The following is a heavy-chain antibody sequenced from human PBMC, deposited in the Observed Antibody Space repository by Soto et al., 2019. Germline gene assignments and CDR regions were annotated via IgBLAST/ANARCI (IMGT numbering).Heavy chain of an antibody. CDR2: IKSKSDGWTT. J-gene: IGHJ4*02. D-gene: IGHD1-1*01. CDR3: ATVLKATVEFDY. Sequence: GGSLRLSCAASGFPFNNAYMSWVRQAPGMGLEWVGRIKSKSDGWTTDYAAPVKDRFTISRVDSKNMLYLQMNSLKAEDTAVYYCATVLKATVEFDYWGQGTLVTVSS. V-gene: IGHV3-15*01. CDR1: GFPFNNAY.